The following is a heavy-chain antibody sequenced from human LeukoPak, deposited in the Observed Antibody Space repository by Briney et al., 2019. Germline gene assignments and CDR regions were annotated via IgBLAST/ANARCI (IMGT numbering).Heavy chain of an antibody. CDR3: ARGPERTGVGTRYYYDMDV. V-gene: IGHV3-64D*06. CDR2: ISSNGGST. CDR1: GFTFSSYA. D-gene: IGHD2-8*01. J-gene: IGHJ6*02. Sequence: PGGSLRLSCSASGFTFSSYAMHWVRQAPGKGLEYVSAISSNGGSTYYADSVKGRFTISRDNSKNTLYLQMSSLRAEDTAVYYCARGPERTGVGTRYYYDMDVWGQGTTVTVSS.